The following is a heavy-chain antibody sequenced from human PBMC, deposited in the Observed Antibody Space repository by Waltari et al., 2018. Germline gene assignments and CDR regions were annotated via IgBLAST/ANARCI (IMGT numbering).Heavy chain of an antibody. CDR2: IYSGGST. CDR3: ARARITMIVPGPQDAFDI. D-gene: IGHD3-22*01. J-gene: IGHJ3*02. CDR1: GFTVSSNY. V-gene: IGHV3-66*02. Sequence: EVQLVESGGGLVQPGGSLRLSCAASGFTVSSNYMSWVRQAPGKGLEWVSVIYSGGSTYYADAVKGRCTISRDNSKNTLYLQMNSLRAEDTAVYYCARARITMIVPGPQDAFDIWGQGTMVTVSS.